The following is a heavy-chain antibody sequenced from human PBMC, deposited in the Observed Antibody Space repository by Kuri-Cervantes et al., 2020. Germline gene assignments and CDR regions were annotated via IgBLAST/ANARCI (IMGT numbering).Heavy chain of an antibody. V-gene: IGHV3-66*03. J-gene: IGHJ6*03. CDR3: ARAADFWSGYNYYYMDV. D-gene: IGHD3-3*01. CDR1: GFTVSSNY. Sequence: GGSLRLSCAASGFTVSSNYMSWVRQAPGKGLEWVSVIYSCGSTYYADSVKGRFTISRDNSKNTLYLQMNSLRAEDTAVYYCARAADFWSGYNYYYMDVWGKGTTVTVSS. CDR2: IYSCGST.